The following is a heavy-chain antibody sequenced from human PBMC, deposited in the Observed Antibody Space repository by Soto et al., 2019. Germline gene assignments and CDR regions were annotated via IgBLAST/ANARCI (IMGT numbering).Heavy chain of an antibody. D-gene: IGHD4-4*01. CDR1: GFTFSSYA. Sequence: PGGSLRLSCAASGFTFSSYAMSWVRQAPGKGLEWVSTISGSGGSTYYADSVKGRSTISRDNSKNTLYLQMNSLRAEDTAVYYCAKGYSNYGLYFDYWGQGTLVTVSS. CDR2: ISGSGGST. V-gene: IGHV3-23*01. J-gene: IGHJ4*02. CDR3: AKGYSNYGLYFDY.